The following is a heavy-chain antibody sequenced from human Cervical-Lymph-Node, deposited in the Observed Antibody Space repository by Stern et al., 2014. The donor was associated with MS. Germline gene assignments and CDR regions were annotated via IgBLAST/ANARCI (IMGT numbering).Heavy chain of an antibody. J-gene: IGHJ4*02. V-gene: IGHV3-30*03. CDR2: ISYDGNHK. Sequence: VQLEESGGAVVQPGRSLRLSCAASGFTFSSYGMHWARQAPGKGLERVTVISYDGNHKYYAASVKGRFTISRDNSKNTLHLQMNSVTPDDTAIYYCARDYEDTSMLFDHWGQGTLVTVSS. CDR1: GFTFSSYG. D-gene: IGHD2-8*01. CDR3: ARDYEDTSMLFDH.